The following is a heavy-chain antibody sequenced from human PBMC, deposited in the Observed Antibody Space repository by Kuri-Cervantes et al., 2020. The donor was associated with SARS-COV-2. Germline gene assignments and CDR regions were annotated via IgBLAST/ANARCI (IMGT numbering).Heavy chain of an antibody. CDR1: GYTFTNYG. CDR3: ASRYCSSTSCYRGDYYYYYMDV. J-gene: IGHJ6*03. V-gene: IGHV1-18*01. CDR2: ISAYNGNT. Sequence: ASVKVSCKASGYTFTNYGSSWVRQAPGQGLEWMGWISAYNGNTNYAQKLQGRVTMTTDTSTSTAYMELRSLRSDDTAAYYCASRYCSSTSCYRGDYYYYYMDVWGKGTTVTVSS. D-gene: IGHD2-2*02.